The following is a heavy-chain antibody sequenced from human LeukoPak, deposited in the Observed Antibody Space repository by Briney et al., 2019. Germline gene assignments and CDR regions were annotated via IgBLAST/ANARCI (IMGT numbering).Heavy chain of an antibody. CDR1: GGSFSGYY. D-gene: IGHD3-10*01. Sequence: SETLSLTCAVYGGSFSGYYWRWPREPPGKGLEWIGEINHSGSTNYNPSLKSRVTISVDTSKNQFSLKLSSVTAADTAVYYCARSSLLWFGELLTPFDYWGQGTLVTVSS. CDR3: ARSSLLWFGELLTPFDY. J-gene: IGHJ4*02. V-gene: IGHV4-34*01. CDR2: INHSGST.